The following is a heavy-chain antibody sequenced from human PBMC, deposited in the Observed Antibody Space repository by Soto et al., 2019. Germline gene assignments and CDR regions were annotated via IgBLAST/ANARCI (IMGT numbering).Heavy chain of an antibody. CDR3: ASVGVGATSSPPFFDY. CDR1: GGSISSGGYY. J-gene: IGHJ4*02. V-gene: IGHV4-31*03. Sequence: QVQLQESGPGLVKPSQTLSLTCTVSGGSISSGGYYWSWIRQHPGKGLECIGYIYYSGSTYYNPSLXGXVXIXXDTSKNQFSLKLSSVTAADTAVYYCASVGVGATSSPPFFDYWGQGTLVTVSS. CDR2: IYYSGST. D-gene: IGHD1-26*01.